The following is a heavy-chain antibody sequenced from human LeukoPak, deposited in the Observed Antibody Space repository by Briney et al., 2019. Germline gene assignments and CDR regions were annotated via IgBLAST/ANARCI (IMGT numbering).Heavy chain of an antibody. V-gene: IGHV1-18*01. D-gene: IGHD2-21*01. J-gene: IGHJ5*02. Sequence: ASVKVSCKASGYTFTSYGISWVRQAPGQGLEWMGWISAYNGNTNYAQKLQGRVTLTRDMSTSTDYMELRNLKSEDTAIYYCARDNSAGEIAWWFDPWGQGTLVTVSS. CDR3: ARDNSAGEIAWWFDP. CDR1: GYTFTSYG. CDR2: ISAYNGNT.